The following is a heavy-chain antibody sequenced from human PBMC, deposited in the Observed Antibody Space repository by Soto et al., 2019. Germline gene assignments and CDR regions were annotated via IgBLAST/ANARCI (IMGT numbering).Heavy chain of an antibody. V-gene: IGHV4-39*07. CDR1: GGSISSSSYY. J-gene: IGHJ4*02. CDR2: IYYSGST. Sequence: SETLSLTCTFSGGSISSSSYYWAWIRQPPGRGLEWIGIIYYSGSTYYNPSLKSRVTISVDTSKNQFSLKLSSVTAADTAVYYCARTSRFDSWGQGTLVTVSS. CDR3: ARTSRFDS. D-gene: IGHD6-6*01.